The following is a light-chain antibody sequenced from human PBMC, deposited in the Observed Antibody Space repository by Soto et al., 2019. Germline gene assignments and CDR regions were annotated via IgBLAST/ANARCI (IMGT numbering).Light chain of an antibody. V-gene: IGKV1-39*01. Sequence: DTQMTQSQSSLSASVGDRVTITCRASQSINSYLNWYQQKPGKAPKLMIYAASSLQSGVPSRFSGSGSGTDFTLTISSLQPEDFATYYGQQRYSTHVTFGGGTKVESK. CDR1: QSINSY. J-gene: IGKJ4*01. CDR3: QQRYSTHVT. CDR2: AAS.